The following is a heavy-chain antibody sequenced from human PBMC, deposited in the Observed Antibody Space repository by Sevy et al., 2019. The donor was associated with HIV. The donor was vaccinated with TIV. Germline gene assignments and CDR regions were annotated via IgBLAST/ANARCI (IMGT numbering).Heavy chain of an antibody. V-gene: IGHV4-59*01. J-gene: IGHJ6*04. CDR1: GVSISGYY. CDR3: ARAAAEYYYGMDV. CDR2: IYYSGMT. Sequence: SETLSLTCTVSGVSISGYYWSWIRQSPGKGLEWIGYIYYSGMTNYNPSLKSRVTISDDTSKNQFSLKLNSVTAADTAVYYCARAAAEYYYGMDVWGKGTKVTVSS. D-gene: IGHD6-25*01.